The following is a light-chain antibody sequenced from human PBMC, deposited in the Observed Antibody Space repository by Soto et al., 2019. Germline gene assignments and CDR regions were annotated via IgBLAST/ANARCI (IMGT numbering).Light chain of an antibody. J-gene: IGKJ4*01. CDR3: QQRSNWPPLT. CDR2: DAS. V-gene: IGKV3-11*01. CDR1: QSVGNF. Sequence: EVVLTQSPAILSLSPGERATISCRASQSVGNFLTWYQQKPGQAPRLLIYDASTRATGIPARFSGSGSGTDFTLTISSLEPEDFAVYYCQQRSNWPPLTFGGGTKVDIK.